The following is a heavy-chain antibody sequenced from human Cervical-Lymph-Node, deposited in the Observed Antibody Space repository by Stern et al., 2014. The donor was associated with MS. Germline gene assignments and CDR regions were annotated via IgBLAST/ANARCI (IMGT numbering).Heavy chain of an antibody. V-gene: IGHV2-70*04. CDR3: ARSPPYYEFWNDYYYFDY. Sequence: QITLKESGPALVKPTQTLTLTCTFSGFSLSTSGMRVSWIRQPPGKALEWLASIDWDDDKFYSTSLKTRLTISKDTSKTQVVLTMTNMDPVDTATYYCARSPPYYEFWNDYYYFDYWGQGTLVAVSS. J-gene: IGHJ4*02. D-gene: IGHD3-3*01. CDR1: GFSLSTSGMR. CDR2: IDWDDDK.